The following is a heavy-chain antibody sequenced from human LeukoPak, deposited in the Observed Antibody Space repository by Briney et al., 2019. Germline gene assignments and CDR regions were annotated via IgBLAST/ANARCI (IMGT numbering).Heavy chain of an antibody. CDR3: ARVYYYDSSDYYDTSCFDY. CDR1: GFTFSSYA. D-gene: IGHD3-22*01. CDR2: INGRGGST. J-gene: IGHJ4*02. Sequence: PGGSLRLSCAASGFTFSSYAMSWVRQAPGKGLEWVSGINGRGGSTYYADSVKGRFTISRDNSKNTLYLQMNSLRAEDTAVYYCARVYYYDSSDYYDTSCFDYWGQGTLVTVSS. V-gene: IGHV3-23*01.